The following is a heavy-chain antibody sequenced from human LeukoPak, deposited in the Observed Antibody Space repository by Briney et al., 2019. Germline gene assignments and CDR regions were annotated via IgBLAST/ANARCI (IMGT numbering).Heavy chain of an antibody. V-gene: IGHV1-3*01. J-gene: IGHJ6*02. Sequence: ASVKVSCKASGYTFTSYAMHWVRQAPGQRLEWMGWINAGNGNTKYSQKFQGRVTITRDTSANTAYMELSSLRSEDTAVYYCARARVVVAATRYGMDVWGQGTTVTVSS. CDR3: ARARVVVAATRYGMDV. D-gene: IGHD2-15*01. CDR1: GYTFTSYA. CDR2: INAGNGNT.